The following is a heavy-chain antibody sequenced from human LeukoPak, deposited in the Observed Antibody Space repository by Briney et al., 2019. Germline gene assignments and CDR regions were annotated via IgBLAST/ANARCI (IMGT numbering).Heavy chain of an antibody. J-gene: IGHJ4*02. CDR1: GFTFSHFG. Sequence: PGRSLRLSRAASGFTFSHFGIHWVRQAPGKGLEWVASISYDGSMEYYAESVKGRFTISRDNSKNRLYLQMNSLRAEDTAFYFCAKDVETIIPYYFDYWGQGTQVTVSS. CDR3: AKDVETIIPYYFDY. D-gene: IGHD3-10*01. CDR2: ISYDGSME. V-gene: IGHV3-30*18.